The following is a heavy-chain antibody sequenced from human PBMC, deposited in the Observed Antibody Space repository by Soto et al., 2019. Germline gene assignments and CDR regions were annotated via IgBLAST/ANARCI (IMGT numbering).Heavy chain of an antibody. CDR3: ARGNDGAQFASSYNDL. CDR1: GFTVVSYS. CDR2: ISSSSGSI. J-gene: IGHJ5*02. D-gene: IGHD6-6*01. V-gene: IGHV3-48*01. Sequence: PGESLRPSFAAAGFTVVSYSIIWVSQAPGKGLEWVSYISSSSGSIFYADSVRGRFTISRDNAKNSVFLHLNSLRAEDTAVYYCARGNDGAQFASSYNDLWG.